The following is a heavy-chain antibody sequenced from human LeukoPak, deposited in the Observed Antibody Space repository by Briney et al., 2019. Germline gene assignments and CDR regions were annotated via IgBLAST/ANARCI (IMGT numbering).Heavy chain of an antibody. Sequence: GGSLRLSCAASGFTFSTYWMSWVRQAPGKGLEWVANIKEDGSETYYVDSLRGRFTISRDNVNNSLYLQINSLRVEDTAVYYCGRDSFETDIDYWGQGTLVTVSS. V-gene: IGHV3-7*01. CDR1: GFTFSTYW. J-gene: IGHJ4*02. D-gene: IGHD1-14*01. CDR3: GRDSFETDIDY. CDR2: IKEDGSET.